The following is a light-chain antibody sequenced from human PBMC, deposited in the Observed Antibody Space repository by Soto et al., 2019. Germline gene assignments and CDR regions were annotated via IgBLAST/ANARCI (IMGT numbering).Light chain of an antibody. CDR1: QGISSY. CDR3: QQLRNT. V-gene: IGKV1-9*01. CDR2: AAS. Sequence: DIQLTQSPSFLSACVGDRVTITCRASQGISSYLAWYQQKPGKAPKLLIYAASTLQSGVPSRFSGSGSGTEFTLTISSLQPEDFATYYCQQLRNTFGQGTRLEIK. J-gene: IGKJ5*01.